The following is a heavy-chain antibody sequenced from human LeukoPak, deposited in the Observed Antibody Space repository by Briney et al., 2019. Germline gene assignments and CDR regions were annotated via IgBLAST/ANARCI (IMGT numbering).Heavy chain of an antibody. CDR2: ISSSSSTI. CDR3: ARGPHVVSSGNWFDP. J-gene: IGHJ5*02. Sequence: GGSLRLSCAASGFTFSSYSMNWVRQAPGKGLEWVSYISSSSSTIYYADSVKGRFTISRDNAKNSLYLQMNSLRAEDTAVYYCARGPHVVSSGNWFDPWGQGTLVTVSS. D-gene: IGHD6-19*01. V-gene: IGHV3-48*04. CDR1: GFTFSSYS.